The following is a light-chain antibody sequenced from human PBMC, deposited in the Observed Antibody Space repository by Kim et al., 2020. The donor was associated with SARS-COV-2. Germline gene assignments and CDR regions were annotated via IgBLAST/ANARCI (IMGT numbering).Light chain of an antibody. V-gene: IGLV1-40*01. CDR1: SSNIGAGYD. CDR3: QSYDSSLSGYV. CDR2: GNS. Sequence: GDTISCTGSSSNIGAGYDVHWYQQLPGTAPKLLIYGNSNRPSGVPDRFSGSKSGTSASLAITGLQAEDEADYYCQSYDSSLSGYVFGTGTKVTVL. J-gene: IGLJ1*01.